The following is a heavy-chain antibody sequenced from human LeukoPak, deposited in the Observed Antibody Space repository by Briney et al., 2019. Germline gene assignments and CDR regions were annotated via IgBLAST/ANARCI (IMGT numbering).Heavy chain of an antibody. Sequence: ASVEVSCKASGYTFTGYYMHWGRQAPGQGLEWMGWINPNSGGTNYAQKFQGRVTMTRDTSISTAYMGLCRRRSDDTTVYYCAKNSLTGISVAFDIWGQGTMVTASS. CDR1: GYTFTGYY. V-gene: IGHV1-2*02. J-gene: IGHJ3*02. CDR2: INPNSGGT. CDR3: AKNSLTGISVAFDI. D-gene: IGHD6-19*01.